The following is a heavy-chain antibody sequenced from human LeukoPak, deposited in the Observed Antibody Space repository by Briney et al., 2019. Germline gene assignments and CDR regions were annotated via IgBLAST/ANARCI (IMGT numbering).Heavy chain of an antibody. D-gene: IGHD6-13*01. Sequence: AAVKVSCKASGYTFTGYYMHWVRQAPGQGLEWMGRINPNSGGTNYAQKFQGRVTMTRDTSISTAYMELSRLRSDDTAVYYCARDTAAGTQRRFYYYYGMDVWGQGTTVTVSS. CDR3: ARDTAAGTQRRFYYYYGMDV. CDR2: INPNSGGT. V-gene: IGHV1-2*06. J-gene: IGHJ6*02. CDR1: GYTFTGYY.